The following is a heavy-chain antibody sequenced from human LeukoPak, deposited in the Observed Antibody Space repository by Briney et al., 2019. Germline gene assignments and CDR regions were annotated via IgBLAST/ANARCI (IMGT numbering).Heavy chain of an antibody. J-gene: IGHJ6*02. CDR2: MSWNSGSI. D-gene: IGHD4-11*01. CDR1: VFNFDDYS. CDR3: AKDCLPYSNPLGYYYGMDV. V-gene: IGHV3-9*01. Sequence: SLTLSCAASVFNFDDYSMLWVRQAPWKGLEWVSGMSWNSGSIGYADSVKGRFTISRDNAKNSLYLQTNSLRAEDTALYYCAKDCLPYSNPLGYYYGMDVWGQGTTVTVSS.